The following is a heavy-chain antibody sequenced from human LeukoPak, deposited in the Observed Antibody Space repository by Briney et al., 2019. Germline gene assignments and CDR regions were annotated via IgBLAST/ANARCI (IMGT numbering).Heavy chain of an antibody. CDR2: IIPIFGTA. D-gene: IGHD3-10*02. J-gene: IGHJ4*02. CDR3: ASCSGSCYGFGLGNDY. V-gene: IGHV1-69*13. CDR1: GGTFSSYA. Sequence: GASVKVSCKASGGTFSSYAISWVRQAPGQGLEWMGGIIPIFGTANYAQKFQGRVTITADESTSTAYMELSSLRSEDTAVYYCASCSGSCYGFGLGNDYWGQGTLVTVPS.